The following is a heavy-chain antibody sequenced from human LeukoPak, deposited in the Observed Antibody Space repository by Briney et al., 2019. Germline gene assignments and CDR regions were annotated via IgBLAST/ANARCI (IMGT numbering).Heavy chain of an antibody. V-gene: IGHV1-8*01. Sequence: ASVKVSCKASGYTFTNYAMNWVRQAPGQGLEWMGWMNPNSGNTGYAQKFQGRVTMTRNTSISTAYMELSSLRSEDTAVYYCARGPLSLVNYYMDVWGKGTTVTISS. CDR3: ARGPLSLVNYYMDV. CDR2: MNPNSGNT. J-gene: IGHJ6*03. CDR1: GYTFTNYA. D-gene: IGHD2-2*01.